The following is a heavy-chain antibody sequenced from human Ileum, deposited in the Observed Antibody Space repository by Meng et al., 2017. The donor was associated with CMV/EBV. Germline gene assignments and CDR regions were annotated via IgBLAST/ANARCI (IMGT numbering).Heavy chain of an antibody. CDR1: GYPFTTYA. Sequence: SGYPFTTYAMNWVREAPGRGLEWMGWIHTNTGTPTYAQGFTGRFVFSLDTSVSTTYLQISSLKAEDTAVYYCARTGYCAGGRCDKFDYWGQGTLVTVSS. CDR2: IHTNTGTP. J-gene: IGHJ4*02. CDR3: ARTGYCAGGRCDKFDY. V-gene: IGHV7-4-1*02. D-gene: IGHD2-15*01.